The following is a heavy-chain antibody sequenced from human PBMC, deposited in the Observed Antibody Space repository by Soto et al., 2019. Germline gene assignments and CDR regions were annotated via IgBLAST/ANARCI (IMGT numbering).Heavy chain of an antibody. CDR2: ISGSGGST. V-gene: IGHV3-23*01. D-gene: IGHD3-22*01. Sequence: EVQLLESGGGLVQPGGSLRLSCAASGFTFSSYAMSWVRQAPGKGLEWVSAISGSGGSTYYADSVKGRFTISRDNSKNTLYLQMNSLRAEDTAVYYCAKAVGYYYDSSGYWVDYWGQGTLVTVSS. CDR3: AKAVGYYYDSSGYWVDY. J-gene: IGHJ4*02. CDR1: GFTFSSYA.